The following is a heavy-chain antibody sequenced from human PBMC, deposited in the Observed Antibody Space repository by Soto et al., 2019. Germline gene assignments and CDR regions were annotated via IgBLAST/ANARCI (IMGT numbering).Heavy chain of an antibody. CDR2: INAGNGNK. CDR3: ASSNIVAAPYGMDV. V-gene: IGHV1-3*01. CDR1: GYTFTRYA. Sequence: ASVKVSCKASGYTFTRYAMHWVRQAPGQRLEWMGWINAGNGNKKYSQKYQGRVTITRDTSASTAYMELSSLRSEDTAVYYCASSNIVAAPYGMDVWGQGTTVTVSS. D-gene: IGHD6-13*01. J-gene: IGHJ6*02.